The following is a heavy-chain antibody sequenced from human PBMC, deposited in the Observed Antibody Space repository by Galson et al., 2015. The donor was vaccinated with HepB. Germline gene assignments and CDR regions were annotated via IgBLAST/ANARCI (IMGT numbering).Heavy chain of an antibody. D-gene: IGHD1-14*01. CDR2: IRTKASGQTT. Sequence: SLRLSCAASGFTFGDHPLNWLRQAPGKGLEWVAFIRTKASGQTTQYAVSVNGRFTISKDDSKSIAYLQMNSLRTDDTAVYYCTRGSPQPTYFDSWGQGTLVTVSS. CDR1: GFTFGDHP. J-gene: IGHJ4*02. CDR3: TRGSPQPTYFDS. V-gene: IGHV3-49*03.